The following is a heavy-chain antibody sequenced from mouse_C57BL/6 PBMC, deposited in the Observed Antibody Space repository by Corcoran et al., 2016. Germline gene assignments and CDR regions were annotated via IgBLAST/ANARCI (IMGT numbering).Heavy chain of an antibody. Sequence: QVQLQQSGPELVKPGASVKISCKASGYSFTSYYIHWVKQRPGQGLEWIGWIYPGSGNTKYNEKFKGKATLTADTSSSTAYMQLSSLTSEDSAVYYCARGGNYGPAWFAYWGQGTLVTVSA. CDR1: GYSFTSYY. D-gene: IGHD2-1*01. CDR2: IYPGSGNT. J-gene: IGHJ3*01. CDR3: ARGGNYGPAWFAY. V-gene: IGHV1-66*01.